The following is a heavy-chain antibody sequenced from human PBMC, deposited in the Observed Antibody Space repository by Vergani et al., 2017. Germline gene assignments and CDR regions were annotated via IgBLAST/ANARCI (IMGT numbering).Heavy chain of an antibody. CDR3: ARDLDIVVVPAAPVAFDI. J-gene: IGHJ3*02. CDR2: ISAYNGNT. D-gene: IGHD2-2*03. CDR1: GYTFTSYG. Sequence: QVQLVQSGAEVKKPGASVKVSCKASGYTFTSYGISWVRHAHGQGLEWMGWISAYNGNTNYAHKLQSRVNMTTDTSTSTAYMELRSLRSDDAAVYYCARDLDIVVVPAAPVAFDIWGQGTMVTVSS. V-gene: IGHV1-18*01.